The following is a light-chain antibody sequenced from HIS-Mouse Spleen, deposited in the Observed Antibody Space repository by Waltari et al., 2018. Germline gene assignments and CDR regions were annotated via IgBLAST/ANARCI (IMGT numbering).Light chain of an antibody. J-gene: IGLJ2*01. CDR2: QDS. CDR1: KLGDEY. Sequence: SYALTQPPSVSVSPGQTASITCAGAKLGDEYAYWYQQKPGQSPLLVIYQDSKRPSGIPERFSGSNSGNTATLTISGTQAMDEADYYCQAWDSSYSVFGGGTKLTVL. CDR3: QAWDSSYSV. V-gene: IGLV3-1*01.